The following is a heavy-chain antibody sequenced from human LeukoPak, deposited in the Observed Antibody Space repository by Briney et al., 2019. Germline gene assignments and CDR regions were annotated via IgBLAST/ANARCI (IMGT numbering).Heavy chain of an antibody. Sequence: PGRSLSLSCAASGFRYSTYGMHWVRQAPGKGQAWKAVIWFDGSNEYYADSVKGRFTISRDNSKNTLFLQMNSLRADDTAVYYCARTRRGRWDWFDPWGQGTLVTVSS. CDR2: IWFDGSNE. CDR1: GFRYSTYG. CDR3: ARTRRGRWDWFDP. J-gene: IGHJ5*02. D-gene: IGHD3-16*01. V-gene: IGHV3-33*01.